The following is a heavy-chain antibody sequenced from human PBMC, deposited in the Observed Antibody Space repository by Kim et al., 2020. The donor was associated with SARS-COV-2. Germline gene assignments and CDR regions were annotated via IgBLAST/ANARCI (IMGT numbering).Heavy chain of an antibody. CDR3: ARISGYCSSSTCYGGYDYYGMDV. V-gene: IGHV1-69*06. CDR2: IIPVYPTT. Sequence: SVKVSCKASGGTFSSYGISWVRQAPGQGLEWLGRIIPVYPTTNYAQKFQGRVTIIADKSTGTAYMELSSLRSEDTAVYYCARISGYCSSSTCYGGYDYYGMDV. D-gene: IGHD2-2*01. CDR1: GGTFSSYG. J-gene: IGHJ6*01.